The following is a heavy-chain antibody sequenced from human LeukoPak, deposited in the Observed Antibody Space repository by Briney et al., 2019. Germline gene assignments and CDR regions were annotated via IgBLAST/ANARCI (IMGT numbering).Heavy chain of an antibody. D-gene: IGHD1-26*01. CDR3: ARLFIRAWEYRYGMDV. V-gene: IGHV4-39*02. J-gene: IGHJ6*02. CDR1: GGSISSSRYY. Sequence: SETLSLTCTVSGGSISSSRYYWGWIRQPPGKGLEWIGSIYIDGITHYNSSLQSRVTLSIDTSKNHFSLRLTSVTAADTAVFYCARLFIRAWEYRYGMDVWGQGTAVTVSS. CDR2: IYIDGIT.